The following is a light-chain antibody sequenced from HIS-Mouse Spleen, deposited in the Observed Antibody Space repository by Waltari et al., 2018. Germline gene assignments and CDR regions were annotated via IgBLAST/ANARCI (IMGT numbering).Light chain of an antibody. V-gene: IGLV2-14*03. Sequence: QSALTQPASVSGSPGQSITISCTGTSSDVGGDHFVSWYQQHPGKAPKLMIYDVSNRPSGVSNRFSGSKSGNTASLTISGLQAEDEADYYCSSYTSSSFNVVFGGGTKLTVL. J-gene: IGLJ2*01. CDR3: SSYTSSSFNVV. CDR2: DVS. CDR1: SSDVGGDHF.